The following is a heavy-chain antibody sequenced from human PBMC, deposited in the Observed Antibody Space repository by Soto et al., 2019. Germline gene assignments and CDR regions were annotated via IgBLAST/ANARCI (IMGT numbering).Heavy chain of an antibody. CDR2: MNPNSGNT. D-gene: IGHD1-26*01. V-gene: IGHV1-8*01. CDR3: ARALVGATLIGLAFDI. J-gene: IGHJ3*02. CDR1: GYTFTSYD. Sequence: ASVKVSCKASGYTFTSYDINWVRQATGQGLEWMGLMNPNSGNTGYAQKFQGRVTMTRNTSISTAYMELSSLRSEDTAVYYCARALVGATLIGLAFDIWGQGTMVTVSS.